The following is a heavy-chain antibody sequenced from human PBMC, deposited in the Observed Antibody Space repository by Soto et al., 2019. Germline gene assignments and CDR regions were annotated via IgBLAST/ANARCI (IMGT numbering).Heavy chain of an antibody. CDR1: GFAFSGYW. V-gene: IGHV3-7*01. Sequence: EVQLVESGGDLVQPGGSLRLSCAASGFAFSGYWMSWVRQAPGKGLEGVANIKQDGSEKYYVDSVKGRFTISRDNAKSSLYLQMNSLRVEDTAVYYCARATSVYAYWGQGTMGTVSS. J-gene: IGHJ4*02. CDR3: ARATSVYAY. CDR2: IKQDGSEK. D-gene: IGHD2-8*01.